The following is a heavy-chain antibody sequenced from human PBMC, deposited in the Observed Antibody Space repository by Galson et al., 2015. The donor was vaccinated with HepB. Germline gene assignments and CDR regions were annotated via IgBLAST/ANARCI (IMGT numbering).Heavy chain of an antibody. D-gene: IGHD2-2*01. CDR2: INPSGGST. Sequence: SVKVSCKASGYTFTSYYMHWVRQAPGQGLEWMGIINPSGGSTSYAQKFQGRVTMTRDTSTSTVYMELSSLRSEDTAVYYCAREGVVVPAAPDRSIGMDVWGQGTTVTVSS. CDR3: AREGVVVPAAPDRSIGMDV. J-gene: IGHJ6*02. V-gene: IGHV1-46*01. CDR1: GYTFTSYY.